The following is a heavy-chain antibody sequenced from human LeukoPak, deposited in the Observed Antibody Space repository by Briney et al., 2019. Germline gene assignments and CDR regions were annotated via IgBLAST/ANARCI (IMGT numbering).Heavy chain of an antibody. J-gene: IGHJ5*02. Sequence: GRSLRLSCAASGFTFSSYGMHWVRQAPGKGLEWVAVIWYDGSNKYYADSVKGRFTISRDNSKNTLYLQMNSLRAEDTAVYYCAGAGVAAAGFPNNWFDPWGQGTLVTVSS. CDR1: GFTFSSYG. V-gene: IGHV3-33*01. CDR3: AGAGVAAAGFPNNWFDP. CDR2: IWYDGSNK. D-gene: IGHD6-13*01.